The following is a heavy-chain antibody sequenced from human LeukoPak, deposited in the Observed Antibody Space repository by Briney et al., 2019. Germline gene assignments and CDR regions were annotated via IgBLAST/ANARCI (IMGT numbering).Heavy chain of an antibody. CDR2: ISSSSSYI. D-gene: IGHD4-11*01. J-gene: IGHJ4*02. CDR3: ARGHSTYGDYFDY. CDR1: GFTLSRYS. Sequence: GGSLRLSCGVSGFTLSRYSMNWVRQAPGKGLEWVSSISSSSSYIYYADSVKGRLTISRDNAKNSLSLQMNSLRAEDTAVYYCARGHSTYGDYFDYWGQGTLVTVSS. V-gene: IGHV3-21*01.